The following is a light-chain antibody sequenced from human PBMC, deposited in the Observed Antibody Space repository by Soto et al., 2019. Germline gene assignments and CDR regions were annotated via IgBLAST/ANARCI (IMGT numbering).Light chain of an antibody. J-gene: IGKJ4*01. CDR2: NPS. Sequence: EMVMTHSPATLSLSQGKKATLSSRASQSVSSNLAWYQQKPGQAPKLLIYNPSTRATGIPARFSGSGSGTEFTLTISSLQSEDFAVYYCQQYDSWPLSFGGGTKVDIK. CDR3: QQYDSWPLS. CDR1: QSVSSN. V-gene: IGKV3-15*01.